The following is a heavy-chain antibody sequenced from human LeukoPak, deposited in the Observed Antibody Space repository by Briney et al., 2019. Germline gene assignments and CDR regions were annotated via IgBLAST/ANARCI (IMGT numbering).Heavy chain of an antibody. CDR1: GFTVSSND. V-gene: IGHV3-53*01. Sequence: GGSLRLSCAASGFTVSSNDMSWVRQAPGKGLECISVIYSGGSTDYADSVKSRLTISRDNSKNTLYLQMNSLRAEDTAVYYCARVVDHDYGDYYLDYWGQGTLVTVSS. CDR2: IYSGGST. CDR3: ARVVDHDYGDYYLDY. J-gene: IGHJ4*02. D-gene: IGHD4-17*01.